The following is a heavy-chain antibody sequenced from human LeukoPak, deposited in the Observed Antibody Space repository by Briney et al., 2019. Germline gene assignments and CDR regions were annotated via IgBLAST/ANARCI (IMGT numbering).Heavy chain of an antibody. Sequence: ASVKVSCKASGYTFTGYYMHWVRQAHGQGLEWMGWINPNSGGTNYAQKFQGWVTMTRDTSISTAYMELSRLRSEDTAVYYCARGGRNSGYDFDYWGQGTLVTVSS. CDR1: GYTFTGYY. D-gene: IGHD5-12*01. CDR2: INPNSGGT. CDR3: ARGGRNSGYDFDY. J-gene: IGHJ4*02. V-gene: IGHV1-2*04.